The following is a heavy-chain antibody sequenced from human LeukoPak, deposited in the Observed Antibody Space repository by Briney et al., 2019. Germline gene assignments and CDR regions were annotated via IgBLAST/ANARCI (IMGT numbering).Heavy chain of an antibody. CDR2: IYTSGST. V-gene: IGHV4-61*02. J-gene: IGHJ5*02. Sequence: PSQTLSLTCTVSGGSISSGSYYWSWIRQPAGKGLEWIGRIYTSGSTNYNPSLKSRVTISVDTSKNQFSLKLSSVTAADTAVYYCARGIQDYDYVWGSYRRAWWFDPWGQGTLVTASS. CDR3: ARGIQDYDYVWGSYRRAWWFDP. D-gene: IGHD3-16*02. CDR1: GGSISSGSYY.